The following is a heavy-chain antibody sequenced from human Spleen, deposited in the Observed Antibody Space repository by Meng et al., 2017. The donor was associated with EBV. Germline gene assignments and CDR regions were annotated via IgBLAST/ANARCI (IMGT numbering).Heavy chain of an antibody. CDR2: INHSGST. V-gene: IGHV4-34*01. Sequence: QVELTQWGPGWLSPRDTLALTCAVYGGAFSGYYWSWIRQPPGKGLEWIGEINHSGSTNYNPSLKSRVTISVDTSKNQFSLKLSSVTAADTAVYYCARARHSGYDGGSSFDYWGQGTLVTVSS. CDR1: GGAFSGYY. CDR3: ARARHSGYDGGSSFDY. D-gene: IGHD5-12*01. J-gene: IGHJ4*02.